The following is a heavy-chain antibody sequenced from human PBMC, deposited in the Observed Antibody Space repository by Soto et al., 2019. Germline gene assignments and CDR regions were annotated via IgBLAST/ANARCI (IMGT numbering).Heavy chain of an antibody. CDR2: IIPIFGTA. D-gene: IGHD2-21*02. J-gene: IGHJ4*02. CDR1: GGTFSSYA. CDR3: AREGDFCGGDCYSLDY. V-gene: IGHV1-69*05. Sequence: ASVKVSCKASGGTFSSYAISWVRQAPGQGLEWMGGIIPIFGTANYAQKLQGRVTMTTDTSTSTAYMELRSLRSDDTAVYYCAREGDFCGGDCYSLDYWGQGTLVTVSS.